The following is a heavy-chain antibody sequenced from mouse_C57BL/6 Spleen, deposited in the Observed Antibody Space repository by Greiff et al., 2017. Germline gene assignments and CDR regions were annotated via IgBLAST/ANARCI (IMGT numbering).Heavy chain of an antibody. CDR3: AREDYGSSLDY. D-gene: IGHD1-1*01. CDR2: INYDGSST. J-gene: IGHJ2*01. Sequence: EVQRVESEGGLVQPGSSMKLSCTASGFTFSDYYMAWVRQVPEKGLEWVANINYDGSSTYYLDSLKGRFIISRDNAKNILYLQMSSLKSEDTATYYCAREDYGSSLDYWGQGTTLTVSS. V-gene: IGHV5-16*01. CDR1: GFTFSDYY.